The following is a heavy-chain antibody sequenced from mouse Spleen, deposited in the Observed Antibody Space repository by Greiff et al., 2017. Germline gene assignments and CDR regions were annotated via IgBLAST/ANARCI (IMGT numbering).Heavy chain of an antibody. CDR3: ASGEVGY. Sequence: VQLQQSGAELVKPGASVKLSCKASGYTFTSYWMQWVKQRPGQGLEWIGEIDPSDSYTNYNQKFKGKATLTVDTSSSTAYMQLSSLTSEDSAVYYCASGEVGYWGQGTTLTVSS. J-gene: IGHJ2*01. CDR1: GYTFTSYW. D-gene: IGHD1-1*02. CDR2: IDPSDSYT. V-gene: IGHV1-50*01.